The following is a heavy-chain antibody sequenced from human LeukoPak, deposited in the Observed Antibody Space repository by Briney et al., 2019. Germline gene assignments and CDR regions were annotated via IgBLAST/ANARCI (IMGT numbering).Heavy chain of an antibody. CDR1: GDSISSTNW. D-gene: IGHD6-13*01. CDR2: IYHSGST. V-gene: IGHV4-4*02. Sequence: SGTLSLTCAVSGDSISSTNWWSWVRQPPGKGLEWIGEIYHSGSTNDNPSLKSRVTISVDKSKNQFSLKLSSVTAADTAVYYCAILLPPFLAATGSRRGYNWFDPWGQGTLVTVSS. J-gene: IGHJ5*02. CDR3: AILLPPFLAATGSRRGYNWFDP.